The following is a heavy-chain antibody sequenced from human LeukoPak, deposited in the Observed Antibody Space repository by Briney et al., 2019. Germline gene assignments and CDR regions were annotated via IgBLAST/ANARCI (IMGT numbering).Heavy chain of an antibody. CDR2: IYTSGST. V-gene: IGHV4-61*02. D-gene: IGHD4-23*01. CDR3: ARGRGGNPHYYYYMDV. J-gene: IGHJ6*03. Sequence: SQTLSLTCTVSGGSISSGSYYRSWIRQPAGKGLEWIGRIYTSGSTNYNPSLKSRVTISVDTSKNQFSLKLSSVTAADTAVYYCARGRGGNPHYYYYMDVWGKGTTVTVSS. CDR1: GGSISSGSYY.